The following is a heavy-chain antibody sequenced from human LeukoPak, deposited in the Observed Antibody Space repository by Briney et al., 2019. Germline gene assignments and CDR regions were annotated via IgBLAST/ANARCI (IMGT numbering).Heavy chain of an antibody. Sequence: PSETLSLTCAVSAYSVSSGFYWGWIRPPPGKGLEWIGNIYYSGSTYYNPSLKSRLTISVDTSKNQLSLKLSSVTAADTAVYYCATSAQNSTGYYYSFDPWGQGTLVTVSS. D-gene: IGHD3-22*01. CDR2: IYYSGST. V-gene: IGHV4-38-2*01. CDR3: ATSAQNSTGYYYSFDP. CDR1: AYSVSSGFY. J-gene: IGHJ5*02.